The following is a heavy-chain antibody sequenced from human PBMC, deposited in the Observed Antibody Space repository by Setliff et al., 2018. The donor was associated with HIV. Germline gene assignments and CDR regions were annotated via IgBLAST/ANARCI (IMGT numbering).Heavy chain of an antibody. CDR3: ATSSGFKNFDH. CDR1: GYTFTSYW. J-gene: IGHJ4*02. V-gene: IGHV5-51*01. Sequence: PGESLKISCKGSGYTFTSYWIGWVRQMPGKGLEWMGIIYPDDFDTRYSPSFEGHVTISADKSLNTAYLQWSSLKASDTAIYFCATSSGFKNFDHWGQGTLVTVSS. CDR2: IYPDDFDT. D-gene: IGHD3-22*01.